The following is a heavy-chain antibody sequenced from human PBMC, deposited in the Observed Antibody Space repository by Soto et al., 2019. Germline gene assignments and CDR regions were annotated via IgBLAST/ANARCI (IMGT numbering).Heavy chain of an antibody. J-gene: IGHJ6*02. Sequence: GASVKVSCKASGYTFTSYGISWVRQAPGQGLEWLGWISAYNGNTNYAQKLQGRVTMTTDTSTSTAYMELRSLRSDDTAVYYCARDYYDSSGYYPYYYYGMDVWGQGTTVTVSS. CDR2: ISAYNGNT. CDR1: GYTFTSYG. V-gene: IGHV1-18*01. CDR3: ARDYYDSSGYYPYYYYGMDV. D-gene: IGHD3-22*01.